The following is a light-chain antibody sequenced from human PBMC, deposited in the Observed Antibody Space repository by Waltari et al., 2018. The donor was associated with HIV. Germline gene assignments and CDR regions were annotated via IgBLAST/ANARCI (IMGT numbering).Light chain of an antibody. V-gene: IGKV3-15*01. CDR2: GAS. CDR1: QSVSSN. CDR3: QQYNNWPPYT. J-gene: IGKJ2*01. Sequence: DIVMTQSPATLSVSPGERATLSCRASQSVSSNLAWYQQRPGQAPKLRIYGASTTATGIPARFSCSGSGTEFTLTISSLQSEDFAVYYCQQYNNWPPYTFGQGTKLEIK.